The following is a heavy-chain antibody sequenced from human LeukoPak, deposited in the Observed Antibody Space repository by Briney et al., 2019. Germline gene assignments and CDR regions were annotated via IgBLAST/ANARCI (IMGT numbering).Heavy chain of an antibody. J-gene: IGHJ6*02. CDR1: GFTFSSYS. CDR2: ISSSSSYI. CDR3: ARDTRRDGAYGMDV. V-gene: IGHV3-21*01. Sequence: SGGSLRLSCAASGFTFSSYSMNWVRQAPGKGLEWVSSISSSSSYIYYADSVKGRFTISRDNAKNSLYLQMNSLRAEDTAVYYCARDTRRDGAYGMDVWGQGTTVTVSS. D-gene: IGHD5-24*01.